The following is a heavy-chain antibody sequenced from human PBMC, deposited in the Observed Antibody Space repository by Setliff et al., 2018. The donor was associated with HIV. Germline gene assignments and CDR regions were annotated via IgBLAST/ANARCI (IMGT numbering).Heavy chain of an antibody. V-gene: IGHV3-49*04. Sequence: GGSLRLSCAGVGFDLGDYAVTWVRQAPGKGLEWVSFIRSEEYGGTSAFAASVKGRFTVSRDNAKNSLYLQMNSLRAEDTAVYYCARSHYDSRGYYYRGDAFDIWGLGTMVTVSS. J-gene: IGHJ3*02. CDR2: IRSEEYGGTS. CDR1: GFDLGDYA. D-gene: IGHD3-22*01. CDR3: ARSHYDSRGYYYRGDAFDI.